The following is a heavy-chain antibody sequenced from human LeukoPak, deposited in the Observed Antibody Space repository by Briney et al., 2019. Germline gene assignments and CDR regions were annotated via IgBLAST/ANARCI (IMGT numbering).Heavy chain of an antibody. CDR1: GGSISSSSDY. D-gene: IGHD5-12*01. Sequence: MASETLSLTCTVSGGSISSSSDYWGWIRQPPGKGLEWIGSVWIGSMYHSGSTYYNPSLKSRVTISVDTSRNQFSLKLSSVTAADTAVYYCARNLGGYGGYAFDIWGQGTMVTVSS. CDR3: ARNLGGYGGYAFDI. V-gene: IGHV4-39*01. CDR2: MYHSGST. J-gene: IGHJ3*02.